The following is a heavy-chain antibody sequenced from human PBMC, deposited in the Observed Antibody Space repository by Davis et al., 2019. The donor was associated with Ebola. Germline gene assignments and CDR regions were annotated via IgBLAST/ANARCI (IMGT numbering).Heavy chain of an antibody. J-gene: IGHJ3*01. D-gene: IGHD3-10*02. V-gene: IGHV1-2*06. CDR3: ARVSGPGTIFPVGDAFDF. CDR1: GYTFTSCY. Sequence: AASVKVSCKASGYTFTSCYIHWVRQAPGQGLEWMGRISPNSGGTNYAQKFQGRVTMTRDTSITTVYMELSGLKSDDTAVYYCARVSGPGTIFPVGDAFDFWGQGTIVTVSS. CDR2: ISPNSGGT.